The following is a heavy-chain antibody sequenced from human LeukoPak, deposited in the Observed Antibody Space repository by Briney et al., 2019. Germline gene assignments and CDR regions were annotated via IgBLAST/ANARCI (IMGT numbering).Heavy chain of an antibody. CDR1: GGTFSSYA. CDR2: IIPILGIA. J-gene: IGHJ1*01. V-gene: IGHV1-69*04. Sequence: GASVKVSCKASGGTFSSYAISWMRQAPGQGLEWMGRIIPILGIANYAQKFQGRVTITADKSTSTAYMELSSLRSEDTAVYYCARGGTAYCGGDCLEYFQHWGQGTLATVSS. D-gene: IGHD2-21*02. CDR3: ARGGTAYCGGDCLEYFQH.